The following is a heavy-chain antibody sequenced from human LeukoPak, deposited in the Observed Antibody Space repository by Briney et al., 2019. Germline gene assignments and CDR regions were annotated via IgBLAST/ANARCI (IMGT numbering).Heavy chain of an antibody. V-gene: IGHV4-38-2*02. CDR1: GYSISSGYY. CDR3: AGDFWSGYYFRD. J-gene: IGHJ4*02. CDR2: IYHSGST. Sequence: PSETLSLTCSFSGYSISSGYYWGWIRQPPGQGLEWIGNIYHSGSTYYNPSLKSRVTIPVDTSKNQFSLKLSSVTAADTAVCYCAGDFWSGYYFRDWGQGTLVTVSS. D-gene: IGHD3-3*01.